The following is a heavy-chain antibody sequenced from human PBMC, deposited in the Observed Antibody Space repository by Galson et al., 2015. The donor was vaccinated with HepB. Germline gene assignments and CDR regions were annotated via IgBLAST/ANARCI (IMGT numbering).Heavy chain of an antibody. Sequence: SVKVSCKASGYTFTSYYMHWVRQAPGQGLEWMGIINPSGGSTSYAQKFQGRVTMTRDTSTSTVYMELSSLRSEDTAVYYCAGDPAPRIYYDFWSGSNYGMDVWGQGTTVTVSS. CDR1: GYTFTSYY. CDR3: AGDPAPRIYYDFWSGSNYGMDV. V-gene: IGHV1-46*01. CDR2: INPSGGST. J-gene: IGHJ6*02. D-gene: IGHD3-3*01.